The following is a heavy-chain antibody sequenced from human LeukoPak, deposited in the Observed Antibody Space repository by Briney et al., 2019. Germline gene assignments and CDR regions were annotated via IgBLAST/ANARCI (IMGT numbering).Heavy chain of an antibody. D-gene: IGHD2-21*02. CDR1: GYTLTELS. V-gene: IGHV1-24*01. J-gene: IGHJ4*02. Sequence: GASVKVSCKVFGYTLTELSMHWVRQAPRIGLEWMGGFNPEDGTTIYTQKFQGRVTMTEDTSTDTAYMELSSLKSDDTAVYYCATDRDGDCALDYWGQGTLVTVSS. CDR3: ATDRDGDCALDY. CDR2: FNPEDGTT.